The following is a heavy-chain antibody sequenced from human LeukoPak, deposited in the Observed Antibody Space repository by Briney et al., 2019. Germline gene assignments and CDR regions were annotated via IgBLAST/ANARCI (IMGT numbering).Heavy chain of an antibody. J-gene: IGHJ4*02. CDR2: ISGSGGST. V-gene: IGHV3-23*01. CDR1: GFTFSHYA. CDR3: AKDAIVVVVVVTFFDS. D-gene: IGHD2-15*01. Sequence: PGGSLRLSCAASGFTFSHYAMAWVRQAPGKGLEWVSAISGSGGSTYYADSVKGRFTMSRDNSKNTVYLQMNSLRAEDTAAYYCAKDAIVVVVVVTFFDSWGQGTLVTVSS.